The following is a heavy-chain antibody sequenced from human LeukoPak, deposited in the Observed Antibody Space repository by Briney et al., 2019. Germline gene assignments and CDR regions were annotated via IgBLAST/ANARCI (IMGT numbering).Heavy chain of an antibody. CDR1: GYTFTGNF. D-gene: IGHD6-25*01. J-gene: IGHJ4*02. CDR3: ARGRSSVRLYYFDY. Sequence: ASVKVSCKAAGYTFTGNFIHWVRQAPGQGLEWVGWINPNGGGTNYAQKFQGRVTMTRDTSISTAYMDLSSLTSEDTAIYYCARGRSSVRLYYFDYWGQGTLVTVSS. V-gene: IGHV1-2*02. CDR2: INPNGGGT.